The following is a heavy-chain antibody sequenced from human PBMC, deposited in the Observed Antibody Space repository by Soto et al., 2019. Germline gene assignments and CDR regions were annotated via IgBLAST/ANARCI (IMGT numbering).Heavy chain of an antibody. V-gene: IGHV2-5*01. J-gene: IGHJ5*02. CDR2: IFWNDDE. D-gene: IGHD6-13*01. CDR3: AHSRVFDWFDP. CDR1: GFSLSSSEVG. Sequence: GSGRTLVNPTQTLTLTCTFSGFSLSSSEVGVGWIRQPPGKALEWLALIFWNDDERYNPSLKSRLTITKDISKNQVVLTMTNMDPVDTATYYCAHSRVFDWFDPWGQGTLVTVSS.